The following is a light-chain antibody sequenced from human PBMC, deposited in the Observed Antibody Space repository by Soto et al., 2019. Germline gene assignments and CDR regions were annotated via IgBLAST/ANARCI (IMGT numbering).Light chain of an antibody. J-gene: IGLJ2*01. CDR2: EVS. CDR1: SSDIGNYDF. Sequence: QSALTQPASVSGSPGQSITISCTGTSSDIGNYDFVSWYQQVPGTAPKAMIYEVSSRPSGVSNRFSGSKSGNTASLTISGLHAEDEAYYYCSSYTTSTSFILFGGGTQLTVL. CDR3: SSYTTSTSFIL. V-gene: IGLV2-14*01.